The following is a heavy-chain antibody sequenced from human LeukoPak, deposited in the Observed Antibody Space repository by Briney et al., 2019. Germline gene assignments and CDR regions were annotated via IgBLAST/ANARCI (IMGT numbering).Heavy chain of an antibody. CDR3: GRKAGDCGGGRCYSIDY. D-gene: IGHD2-15*01. V-gene: IGHV1-69*05. CDR2: IIPIFGTA. CDR1: GGSFSSEA. J-gene: IGHJ4*02. Sequence: GSSVKVSCKAFGGSFSSEAISWGRQAPGQGLEWMGEIIPIFGTANYAQKFQGRVTITTDESTTTAYMEVSSLRSEDTAVYYCGRKAGDCGGGRCYSIDYWGQGTLVTVSS.